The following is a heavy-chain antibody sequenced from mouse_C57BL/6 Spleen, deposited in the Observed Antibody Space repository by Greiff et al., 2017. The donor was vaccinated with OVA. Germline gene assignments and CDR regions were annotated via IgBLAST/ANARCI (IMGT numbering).Heavy chain of an antibody. CDR2: IYPRSGNT. V-gene: IGHV1-81*01. CDR3: ARQFITTVVAPFDY. Sequence: VQLKQSGAELARPGASVKLSCKASGYTFTSYGISWVKQRTGQGLEWIGEIYPRSGNTYYNEKFKGKATLTADKSSSTAYMELRSLTSEDSAVYFCARQFITTVVAPFDYWGQGTTLTVSS. D-gene: IGHD1-1*01. J-gene: IGHJ2*01. CDR1: GYTFTSYG.